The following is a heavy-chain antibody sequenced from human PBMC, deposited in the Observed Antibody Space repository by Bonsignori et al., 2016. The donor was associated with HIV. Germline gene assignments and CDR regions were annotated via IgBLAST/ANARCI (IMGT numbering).Heavy chain of an antibody. CDR2: IDHGGSP. J-gene: IGHJ1*01. V-gene: IGHV4-34*01. CDR3: ARWNPTASRGGEYFQH. D-gene: IGHD3-10*01. Sequence: WIRQPPGKGLEWIGEIDHGGSPNYNPSLKSRVTISVDTSKNQFSLKLSSVTAADTAVYYCARWNPTASRGGEYFQHWGQGTLVTVSS.